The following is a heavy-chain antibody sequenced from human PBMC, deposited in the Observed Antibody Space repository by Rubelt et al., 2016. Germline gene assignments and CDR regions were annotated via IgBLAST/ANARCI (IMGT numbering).Heavy chain of an antibody. Sequence: ITILGIANYAQKFQGRVTITADKSTSTAYMELSSLRSEDTAVYYCARDWTFDYWGQGTLVTVSS. CDR2: ITILGIA. V-gene: IGHV1-69*04. D-gene: IGHD3/OR15-3a*01. J-gene: IGHJ4*02. CDR3: ARDWTFDY.